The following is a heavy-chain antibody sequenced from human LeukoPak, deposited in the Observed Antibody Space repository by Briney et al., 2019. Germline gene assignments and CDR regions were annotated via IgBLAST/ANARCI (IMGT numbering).Heavy chain of an antibody. CDR3: ARGKVGATQPGSY. J-gene: IGHJ4*02. V-gene: IGHV1-2*02. Sequence: GASVKVSCKASGYTFTGYYMHWVRQAPGQGPEWMGWINPNSGGTNYAQKFQGRVTMTRDTSISTAYMELSRLRSDDTAVYYCARGKVGATQPGSYWGQGTLVTVSS. CDR2: INPNSGGT. D-gene: IGHD1-26*01. CDR1: GYTFTGYY.